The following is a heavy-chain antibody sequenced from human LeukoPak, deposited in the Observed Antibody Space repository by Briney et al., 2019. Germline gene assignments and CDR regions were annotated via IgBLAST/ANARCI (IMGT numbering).Heavy chain of an antibody. D-gene: IGHD3-3*01. V-gene: IGHV3-15*01. CDR2: IKIKTDGGTT. CDR3: TQDFWSEDNDY. J-gene: IGHJ4*02. Sequence: PGESLRLSCAASGFTFSNAWMSWVRQAPAKGLDWVCRIKIKTDGGTTDYAAPVKGRLTISRDDSKHTLYLQMNSLKTEDTAVYYCTQDFWSEDNDYWGQGTLVTVSS. CDR1: GFTFSNAW.